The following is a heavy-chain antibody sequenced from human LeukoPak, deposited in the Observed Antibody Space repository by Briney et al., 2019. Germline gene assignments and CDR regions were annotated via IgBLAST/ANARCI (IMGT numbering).Heavy chain of an antibody. CDR2: INPNSGGT. Sequence: ASVKVSCKASGYTFTGYYMHWVRQAPGQGLEWMGRINPNSGGTNYAQKFQGRVTMTRDTSISTAYMELSRLRSDDTAVYYCAAPGGYCSGGSCSNAFDIWGQGTMVTVSS. D-gene: IGHD2-15*01. CDR3: AAPGGYCSGGSCSNAFDI. J-gene: IGHJ3*02. V-gene: IGHV1-2*06. CDR1: GYTFTGYY.